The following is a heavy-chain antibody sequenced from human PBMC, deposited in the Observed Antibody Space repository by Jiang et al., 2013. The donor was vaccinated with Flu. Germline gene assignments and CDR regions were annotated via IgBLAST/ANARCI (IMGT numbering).Heavy chain of an antibody. Sequence: GAEVKKPGASVKVSCKASGYTFTGYYMHWVRQAPGQGLEWMGWINPNSGGTNYAQKFQGWVTMTRDTSISTAYMELSRLRSDDTAVYYCARDVAAAGTTTFDYWGQGTLVTVSS. J-gene: IGHJ4*02. CDR1: GYTFTGYY. CDR2: INPNSGGT. CDR3: ARDVAAAGTTTFDY. D-gene: IGHD6-13*01. V-gene: IGHV1-2*04.